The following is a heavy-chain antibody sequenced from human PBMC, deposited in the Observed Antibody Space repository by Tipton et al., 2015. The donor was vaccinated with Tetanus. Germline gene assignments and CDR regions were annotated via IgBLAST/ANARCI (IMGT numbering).Heavy chain of an antibody. CDR3: AKVKAFGVVSVNYGMDV. V-gene: IGHV3-23*01. J-gene: IGHJ6*02. CDR1: GFTFSSYA. Sequence: SLRLSCAASGFTFSSYAMSWVRQAPGKGLEWVSAISGSGGSTYYADSVKGRFTISRDNSKNTLYLQMNSLRAEDTAVYYCAKVKAFGVVSVNYGMDVWAQGTMVSVSS. D-gene: IGHD3-3*01. CDR2: ISGSGGST.